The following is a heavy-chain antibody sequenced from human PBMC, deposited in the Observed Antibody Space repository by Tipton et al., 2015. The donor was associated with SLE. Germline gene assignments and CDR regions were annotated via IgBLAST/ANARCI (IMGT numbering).Heavy chain of an antibody. CDR3: AKEGRGTVVPFDY. D-gene: IGHD4-11*01. V-gene: IGHV3-21*01. CDR1: GFTFSSYS. CDR2: ISSSSSYI. Sequence: SLRLSCAASGFTFSSYSMNWVRQAPGKGLEWVSSISSSSSYIYYADSVKGRFTISRDNAKNSLYLQMNSLRAEDTAVYYCAKEGRGTVVPFDYWGQGTLVTVSS. J-gene: IGHJ4*02.